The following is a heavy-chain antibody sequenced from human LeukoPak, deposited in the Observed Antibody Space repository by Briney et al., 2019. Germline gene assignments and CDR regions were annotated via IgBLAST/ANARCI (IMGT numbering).Heavy chain of an antibody. CDR2: IRSKANSYAT. CDR3: TRGRTADP. Sequence: PGGSLRLSCAACGFTFTGSAMHWVRQASGKGLEWVGRIRSKANSYATAYAASGRGRFTISRNDSKNTAYLQLHSPKTEDTAVYYSTRGRTADPWGPGTLVTVSS. CDR1: GFTFTGSA. V-gene: IGHV3-73*01. J-gene: IGHJ5*02.